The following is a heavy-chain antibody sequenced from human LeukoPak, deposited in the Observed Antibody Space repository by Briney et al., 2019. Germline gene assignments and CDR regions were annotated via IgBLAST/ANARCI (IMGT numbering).Heavy chain of an antibody. CDR1: GYTFSSFN. CDR3: GRSTGYYYPIFDY. V-gene: IGHV1-46*01. J-gene: IGHJ4*02. Sequence: ASVSVSCTPSGYTFSSFNMHCLRQAPGQGPEWMGIMNPSVGSTRYAQKFQGRVNMTRDMSTSTVYMELSGVRSEDTAVYYCGRSTGYYYPIFDYWGRGTMVTVAS. CDR2: MNPSVGST. D-gene: IGHD3-22*01.